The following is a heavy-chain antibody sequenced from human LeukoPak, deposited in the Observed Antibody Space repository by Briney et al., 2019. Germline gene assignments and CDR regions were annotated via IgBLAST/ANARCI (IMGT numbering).Heavy chain of an antibody. Sequence: GGSLRLSCGAPGFTLSTYWMNWVRQVPGKGLDWVANINPDGSGKRYVDSVKGRFTIARDNADNSLSLQMNSLRAEDTAVYYCASWGAGGNSWGQGTLVTVSS. CDR2: INPDGSGK. J-gene: IGHJ4*02. CDR3: ASWGAGGNS. D-gene: IGHD3-16*01. V-gene: IGHV3-7*01. CDR1: GFTLSTYW.